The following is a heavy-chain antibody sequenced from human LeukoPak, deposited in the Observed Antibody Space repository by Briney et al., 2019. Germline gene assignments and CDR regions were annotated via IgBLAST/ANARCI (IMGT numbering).Heavy chain of an antibody. CDR1: GFTFSNYA. Sequence: PGGSLRLSCAASGFTFSNYAMSWVRQAPGKGLEWVSAISGSGGSTYYADSVKGRFTISRDNAKNSLYLQMNSLRAEDTAVYYCAELGITMIGGVWGKRTTVTISS. CDR3: AELGITMIGGV. J-gene: IGHJ6*04. D-gene: IGHD3-10*02. CDR2: ISGSGGST. V-gene: IGHV3-23*01.